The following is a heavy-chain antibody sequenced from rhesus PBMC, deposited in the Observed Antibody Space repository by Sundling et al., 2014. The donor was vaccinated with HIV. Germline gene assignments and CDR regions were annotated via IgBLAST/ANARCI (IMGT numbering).Heavy chain of an antibody. D-gene: IGHD6-37*01. CDR1: GFIFSDYY. Sequence: EVQLVESGGGLVQPGGSLRLSCAASGFIFSDYYMHWVRQAEGKGLEWVALVKTKALNYTTVYGAAVQGRFTISRDDSTNTLFLQMSGLKTEDTAVYYCAKHFSAGWGDYWGRGVLVTVSS. V-gene: IGHV3-13*01. CDR3: AKHFSAGWGDY. CDR2: VKTKALNYTT. J-gene: IGHJ4*01.